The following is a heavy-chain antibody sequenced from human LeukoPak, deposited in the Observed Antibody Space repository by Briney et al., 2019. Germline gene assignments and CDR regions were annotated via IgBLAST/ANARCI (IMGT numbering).Heavy chain of an antibody. J-gene: IGHJ6*03. CDR2: INVGGNTT. D-gene: IGHD6-19*01. V-gene: IGHV3-23*01. CDR1: GFAFSTFA. Sequence: PGGSLRLSCAASGFAFSTFAMGWVRQSPGKELEWLSTINVGGNTTYYSDSVNGRFTISRDNSKNTLYLHMDSLRPDDTAIYYCTKELHVAVAVADYYYFYMDVWGRGTAVTVSS. CDR3: TKELHVAVAVADYYYFYMDV.